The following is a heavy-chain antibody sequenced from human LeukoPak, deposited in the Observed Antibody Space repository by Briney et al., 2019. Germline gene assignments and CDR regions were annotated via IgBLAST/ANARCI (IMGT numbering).Heavy chain of an antibody. V-gene: IGHV3-74*01. CDR1: GFTFSSYW. J-gene: IGHJ4*02. D-gene: IGHD2/OR15-2a*01. Sequence: GGSLRLSCAASGFTFSSYWVHWVRQAPGKGLVWVSRINSDGSSTSYADSVKGRFTISRDNAKNTLYLQMNSLRAEDTAVYYCAREHKNYFRSDWGQGTLVTVSS. CDR3: AREHKNYFRSD. CDR2: INSDGSST.